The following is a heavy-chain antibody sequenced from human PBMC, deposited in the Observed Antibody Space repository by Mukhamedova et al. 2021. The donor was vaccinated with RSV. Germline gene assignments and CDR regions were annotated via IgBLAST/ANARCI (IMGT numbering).Heavy chain of an antibody. J-gene: IGHJ5*02. CDR3: ARDGSTAVVIGSCLDP. CDR1: SSYS. CDR2: ISKDATNK. V-gene: IGHV3-30-3*01. Sequence: SSYSMHWVRQAPGKGLEWVALISKDATNKFYADSVKGRFTISRDNSKNMMYLQMNSLRAEDTAMYYFARDGSTAVVIGSCLDPW. D-gene: IGHD2-15*01.